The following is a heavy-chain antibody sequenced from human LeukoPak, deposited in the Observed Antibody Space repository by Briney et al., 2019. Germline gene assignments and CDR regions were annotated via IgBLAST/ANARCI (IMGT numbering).Heavy chain of an antibody. V-gene: IGHV4-59*08. CDR2: IYHSGST. J-gene: IGHJ6*02. Sequence: SETLSLTCTVSGGSISSYYWSWIRQPPGKGLEWIGYIYHSGSTNYNPSLKSRVTISVDTSKNQFSLKLSSVTAADTAVYYCARLGCGGDCYLFNYYYGMDVWGQGTTVTVSS. CDR1: GGSISSYY. CDR3: ARLGCGGDCYLFNYYYGMDV. D-gene: IGHD2-21*02.